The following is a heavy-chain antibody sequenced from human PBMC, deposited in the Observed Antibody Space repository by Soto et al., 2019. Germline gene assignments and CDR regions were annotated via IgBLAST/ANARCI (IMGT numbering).Heavy chain of an antibody. CDR3: AKEAVVVPAARVWFDP. D-gene: IGHD2-2*01. V-gene: IGHV3-23*01. Sequence: PGGSLRLSCAASGFTFSSYAMSWVRQAPGKGLEWVSAISGSGGSTYYADSVKGRFTISRDNSKNTLYLQMNSLRAEDTAVYYCAKEAVVVPAARVWFDPWGQGTLVTVSS. CDR2: ISGSGGST. CDR1: GFTFSSYA. J-gene: IGHJ5*02.